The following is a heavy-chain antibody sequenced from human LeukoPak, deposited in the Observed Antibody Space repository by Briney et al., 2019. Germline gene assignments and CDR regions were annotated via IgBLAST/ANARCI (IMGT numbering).Heavy chain of an antibody. CDR3: AVDGYSFPSSFDY. CDR2: ISAFNGNT. J-gene: IGHJ4*02. D-gene: IGHD5-24*01. Sequence: ASVKVSCKASGYTFTSYGISWVRQAAGQGVEWMGWISAFNGNTNYAQKLQGRVTMTTDTSTSTAYMELRSLRSDDTAVYYCAVDGYSFPSSFDYWGQGTLVTVSS. CDR1: GYTFTSYG. V-gene: IGHV1-18*01.